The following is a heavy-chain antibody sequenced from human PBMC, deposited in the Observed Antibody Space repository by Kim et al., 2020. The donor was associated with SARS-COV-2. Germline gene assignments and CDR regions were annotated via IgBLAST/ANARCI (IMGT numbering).Heavy chain of an antibody. CDR2: IYYSGST. CDR3: AADRDGYNFSRY. J-gene: IGHJ4*02. V-gene: IGHV4-39*01. CDR1: GGSISSSSYY. Sequence: SETLSLTCTVSGGSISSSSYYWGWIRQPPGKGLEWIGSIYYSGSTYYNPSLKSRVTISVDTSKNQFSLKLSSVTAADTAVYYCAADRDGYNFSRYWGQGTLVTVSS. D-gene: IGHD1-1*01.